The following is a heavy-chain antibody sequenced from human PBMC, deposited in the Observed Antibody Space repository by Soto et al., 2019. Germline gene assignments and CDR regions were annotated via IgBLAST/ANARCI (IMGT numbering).Heavy chain of an antibody. V-gene: IGHV3-9*01. J-gene: IGHJ4*02. CDR3: AKDIDILTGYYKSGGFDY. D-gene: IGHD3-9*01. Sequence: EVQLVESGGGLVQPGRSPRLSCAASGFTFDDYAMHWVRQAPGKGLEWVSGISWNSGSIGYADSVKGRFTISRDNAKNSLYLQMNSLRAEDTALYYCAKDIDILTGYYKSGGFDYWGQGTLVTVSS. CDR1: GFTFDDYA. CDR2: ISWNSGSI.